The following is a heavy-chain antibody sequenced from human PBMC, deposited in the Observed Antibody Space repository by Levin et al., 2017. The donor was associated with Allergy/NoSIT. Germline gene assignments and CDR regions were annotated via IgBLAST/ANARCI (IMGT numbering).Heavy chain of an antibody. D-gene: IGHD3-10*01. CDR1: GFTFSSYA. V-gene: IGHV3-64*01. CDR3: ARVVGELDAFDI. J-gene: IGHJ3*02. CDR2: ISSNGGST. Sequence: GWSLRLSCAASGFTFSSYAMHWVRQAPGKGLEYVSAISSNGGSTYYANSVKGRFTISRDNSKNTLYLQMGSLRAEDMAVYYCARVVGELDAFDIWGQGTMVTVSS.